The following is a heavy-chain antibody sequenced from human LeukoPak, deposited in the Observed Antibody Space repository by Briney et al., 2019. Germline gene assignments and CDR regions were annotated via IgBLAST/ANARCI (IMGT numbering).Heavy chain of an antibody. CDR1: GYTFTSYD. J-gene: IGHJ4*02. CDR3: ARGALRYSSGWYTMDY. Sequence: ASVKVSCKASGYTFTSYDINWVRQATGQGLEWMGWMNPNSGNTGYAQKFQGRVTITRNTSISTAYMELSRLRSDDTAVYYCARGALRYSSGWYTMDYWGQGTLVTVSS. CDR2: MNPNSGNT. V-gene: IGHV1-8*03. D-gene: IGHD6-19*01.